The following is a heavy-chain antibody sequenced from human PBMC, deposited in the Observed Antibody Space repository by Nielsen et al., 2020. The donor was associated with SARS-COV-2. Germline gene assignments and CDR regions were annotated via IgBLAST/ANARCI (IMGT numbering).Heavy chain of an antibody. CDR2: INHSGST. D-gene: IGHD3-22*01. J-gene: IGHJ3*02. Sequence: SETLSLTCAVYGGSFSGYYWSWIRQPPGKGLEWIGEINHSGSTNYNPSLKSRVTISVDTSKNQFSLKLSSVTAADTAVYYCAREWPYDSSGYIPDAFDIWGQGTMVTVSS. V-gene: IGHV4-34*01. CDR1: GGSFSGYY. CDR3: AREWPYDSSGYIPDAFDI.